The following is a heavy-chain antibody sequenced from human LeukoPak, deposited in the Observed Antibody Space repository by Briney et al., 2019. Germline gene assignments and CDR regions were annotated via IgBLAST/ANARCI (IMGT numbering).Heavy chain of an antibody. CDR3: ARPLGYCSSTSCYHSNWFDP. Sequence: SETLSLTCTVSGGSISSSSYYSGWIRPPPGKGLEWIGSIYYSGSTYYNPSLKSRVTISVDTSKNQFSLKLSSVTAADTAVYYCARPLGYCSSTSCYHSNWFDPWGQGTLVTVSS. J-gene: IGHJ5*02. CDR2: IYYSGST. D-gene: IGHD2-2*01. V-gene: IGHV4-39*01. CDR1: GGSISSSSYY.